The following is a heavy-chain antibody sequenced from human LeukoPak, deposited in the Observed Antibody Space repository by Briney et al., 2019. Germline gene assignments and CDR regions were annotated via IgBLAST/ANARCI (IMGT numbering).Heavy chain of an antibody. V-gene: IGHV1-2*06. Sequence: ASVKVSCKASGYTFTGYYMHWVRQAPGQGLEWMGRINPNSGGTNYAQKFQGRVTMTRDTSISTAYMELSRLRPDDTAVYYCARSIPYDFWSGYYPDYWGQGTLVTVSS. CDR3: ARSIPYDFWSGYYPDY. J-gene: IGHJ4*02. CDR2: INPNSGGT. CDR1: GYTFTGYY. D-gene: IGHD3-3*01.